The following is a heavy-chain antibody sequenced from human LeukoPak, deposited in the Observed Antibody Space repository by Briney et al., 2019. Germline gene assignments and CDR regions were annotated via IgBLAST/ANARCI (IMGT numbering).Heavy chain of an antibody. CDR2: IHYSGST. Sequence: SETLSLTCTVSGGSISSGDYYWSWIRQHPGKGLEWIGYIHYSGSTHYNPSLKSRVIISVDTSKNQFSLKLRSVAAADTAVYYWARSRAGFTVIYFDYWGQGTLVTVSS. V-gene: IGHV4-31*03. CDR1: GGSISSGDYY. J-gene: IGHJ4*02. D-gene: IGHD4-17*01. CDR3: ARSRAGFTVIYFDY.